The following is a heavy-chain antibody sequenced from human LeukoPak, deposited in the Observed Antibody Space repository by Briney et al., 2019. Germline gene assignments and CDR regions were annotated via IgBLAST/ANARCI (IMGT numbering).Heavy chain of an antibody. V-gene: IGHV3-23*01. Sequence: GGSLRLSCAASGFTFSSYVLNWVRQAPGKGLEWVSTISTSGGNTYYADSVKGRFTISRDNSKNTLYLQMNSLRAEDTAVYYCAKWYYYGSGSYFDYWGQGTLVTVSS. D-gene: IGHD3-10*01. CDR3: AKWYYYGSGSYFDY. CDR1: GFTFSSYV. J-gene: IGHJ4*02. CDR2: ISTSGGNT.